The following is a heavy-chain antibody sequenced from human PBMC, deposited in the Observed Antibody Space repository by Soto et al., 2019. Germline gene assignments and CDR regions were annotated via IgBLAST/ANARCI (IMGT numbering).Heavy chain of an antibody. CDR2: ISAYNGNT. CDR1: GYTFTSYG. V-gene: IGHV1-18*01. CDR3: ARSPTHYDSSGSDNWFDP. D-gene: IGHD3-22*01. Sequence: GASVKVSCKASGYTFTSYGISWVRQAPGQGLEWMGWISAYNGNTNYAQKPQGRVTMTTDTSTSTAYMELRSLRSDDTAVYYCARSPTHYDSSGSDNWFDPWGQGTLVTVSS. J-gene: IGHJ5*02.